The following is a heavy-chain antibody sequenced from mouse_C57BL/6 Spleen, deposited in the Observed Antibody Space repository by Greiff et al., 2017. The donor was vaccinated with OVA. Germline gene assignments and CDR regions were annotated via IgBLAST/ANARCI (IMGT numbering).Heavy chain of an antibody. CDR3: AGLWYFDY. CDR1: GYSFTSYY. Sequence: QVQLKESGPELVKPGASVKISCKASGYSFTSYYIHWVKQRPGQGLAWIGWIYPGSGNTKYNEKFKGKATLTADTSSSTAYMQLSSLTSEDSAVYYCAGLWYFDYWGQGTTLTVSS. CDR2: IYPGSGNT. D-gene: IGHD1-1*02. V-gene: IGHV1-66*01. J-gene: IGHJ2*01.